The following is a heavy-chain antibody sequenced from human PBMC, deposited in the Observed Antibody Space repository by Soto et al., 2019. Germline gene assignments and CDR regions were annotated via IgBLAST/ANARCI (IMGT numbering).Heavy chain of an antibody. V-gene: IGHV3-66*01. J-gene: IGHJ4*02. CDR1: GFTVSTKY. Sequence: EVQLVESGGGLVQPGGSLRLSCAASGFTVSTKYMSWVRQAPGKGLEWVSVIYSGGSTFYADSVRGRFTISRDNSKNTVNIQMNSLRAKDTAVYYYARDPYAADYWGQGTLVTVSS. D-gene: IGHD3-16*01. CDR3: ARDPYAADY. CDR2: IYSGGST.